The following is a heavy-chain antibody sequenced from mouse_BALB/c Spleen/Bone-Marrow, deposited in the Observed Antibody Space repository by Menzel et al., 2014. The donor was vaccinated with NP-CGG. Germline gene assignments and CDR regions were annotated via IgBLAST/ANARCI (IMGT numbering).Heavy chain of an antibody. J-gene: IGHJ2*01. CDR1: GYTFXSYW. D-gene: IGHD2-4*01. V-gene: IGHV1S81*02. Sequence: QVQLQQSGAELVKPGASVKLSCKASGYTFXSYWMHWVKQRPGQGLEWIGEINPSNGRTNYNEKFKSKATLTVDKSSSTAYMQLSSLTSEDSAVYYCARERYDYDWKDYWGQGTTLTVSS. CDR3: ARERYDYDWKDY. CDR2: INPSNGRT.